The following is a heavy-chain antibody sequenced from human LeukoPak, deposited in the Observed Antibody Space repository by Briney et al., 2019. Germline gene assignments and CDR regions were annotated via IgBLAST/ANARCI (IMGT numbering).Heavy chain of an antibody. CDR3: AKAGTYYYGSGSYLGY. CDR2: IRYDGSNK. D-gene: IGHD3-10*01. Sequence: GGSLRLSCAASGFTFSSYEMNWVRQAPGKGLEWVAFIRYDGSNKYYADSVKGRFTISRDNSKNTLYLQMNSLRAEDTAVYYCAKAGTYYYGSGSYLGYWGQGTLVTVSS. J-gene: IGHJ4*02. V-gene: IGHV3-30*02. CDR1: GFTFSSYE.